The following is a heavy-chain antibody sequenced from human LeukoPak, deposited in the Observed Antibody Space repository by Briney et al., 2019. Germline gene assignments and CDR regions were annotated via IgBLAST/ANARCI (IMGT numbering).Heavy chain of an antibody. CDR3: ARDRQWELPGAFDI. D-gene: IGHD1-26*01. Sequence: GGSLRLSCAASGFSFSSYGMHWVRQAPGKGLEWVAFIRYDGSNKYYADSVKGRFTISRDNSKNTLYLQMNSLRAEDTAVYYCARDRQWELPGAFDIWGQGTMVTVSS. CDR2: IRYDGSNK. J-gene: IGHJ3*02. V-gene: IGHV3-30*02. CDR1: GFSFSSYG.